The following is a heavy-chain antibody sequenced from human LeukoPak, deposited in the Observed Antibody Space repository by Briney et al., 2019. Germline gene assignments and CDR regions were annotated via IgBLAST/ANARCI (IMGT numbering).Heavy chain of an antibody. J-gene: IGHJ4*02. CDR1: GYTFTTSG. D-gene: IGHD2-15*01. CDR2: ISAYNGNT. V-gene: IGHV1-18*01. Sequence: GASVKVSCKASGYTFTTSGISWVRQAPGHGLEWMGWISAYNGNTNYAQKFQGRVTMTTDTSTSTAYMEVRSLRSDDTAVYYCARDCSGGNCYLDSWGQGTLVTVSS. CDR3: ARDCSGGNCYLDS.